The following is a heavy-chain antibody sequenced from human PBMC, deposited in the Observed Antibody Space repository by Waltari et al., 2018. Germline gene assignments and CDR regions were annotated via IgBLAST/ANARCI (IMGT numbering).Heavy chain of an antibody. D-gene: IGHD5-18*01. CDR1: GGTFSSYA. V-gene: IGHV1-69*08. CDR3: ASNSYGFSYWYFDL. Sequence: QVQLVQSGAEVKKPGSSVKVSCKASGGTFSSYAISWVRQAPGQGLEWMGRISPIFGTANYAQKFQGRVTITADKSTSTAYMELSSLRSEDTAVYYCASNSYGFSYWYFDLWGRGTLVTVSS. CDR2: ISPIFGTA. J-gene: IGHJ2*01.